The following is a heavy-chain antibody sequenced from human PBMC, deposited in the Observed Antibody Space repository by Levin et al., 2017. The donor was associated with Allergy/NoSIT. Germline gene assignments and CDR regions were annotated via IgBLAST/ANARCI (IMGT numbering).Heavy chain of an antibody. CDR3: ARGSYAYYYGMDV. J-gene: IGHJ6*02. CDR2: IYHSGST. D-gene: IGHD1-26*01. CDR1: GGSISSGGYS. Sequence: LRLSCAVSGGSISSGGYSWSWIRQPPGKGLEWIGYIYHSGSTYYNPSLKSRVTISVDRSKNQFSLKLSSVTAADTAVYYCARGSYAYYYGMDVWGQGTTVTVSS. V-gene: IGHV4-30-2*01.